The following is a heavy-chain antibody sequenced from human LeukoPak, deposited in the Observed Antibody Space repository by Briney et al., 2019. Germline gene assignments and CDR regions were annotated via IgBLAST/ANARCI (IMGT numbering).Heavy chain of an antibody. Sequence: GASVKVSCKASGHTFTSYGINWVRQATGQGLEWMGWMNPNSGNTGYAQKFQGRVTMTRNTSISTAYMELSSLRSEDTAVYYCARADVLRFLEWSQNWFDPWGQGTLVTVSS. CDR3: ARADVLRFLEWSQNWFDP. CDR1: GHTFTSYG. D-gene: IGHD3-3*01. V-gene: IGHV1-8*01. J-gene: IGHJ5*02. CDR2: MNPNSGNT.